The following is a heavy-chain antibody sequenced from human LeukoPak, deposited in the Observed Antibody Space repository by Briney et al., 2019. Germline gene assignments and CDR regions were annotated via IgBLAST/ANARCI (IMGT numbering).Heavy chain of an antibody. V-gene: IGHV3-30*02. Sequence: PGGSLRLSCAASGFTFSSYVMHWVRQAPGKGLEWVAFIRYDGSNKYYADSVKGRFTISRDNSKNTLYLQMNSLRAEDTAVYYCAKVGSGVPAAIPDYWGQGTLVTVSS. CDR3: AKVGSGVPAAIPDY. J-gene: IGHJ4*02. D-gene: IGHD2-2*01. CDR2: IRYDGSNK. CDR1: GFTFSSYV.